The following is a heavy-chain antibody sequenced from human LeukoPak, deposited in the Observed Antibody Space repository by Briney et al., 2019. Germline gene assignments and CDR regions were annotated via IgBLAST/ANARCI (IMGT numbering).Heavy chain of an antibody. D-gene: IGHD2-15*01. Sequence: GGSLRLPCAASGFTFSDYYMSWIRQAPGKGLGWVSYISSSGSTIYYADSVKGRFTISRDNAKNSLYLQMNSLRAEDTAVYYCARVIRYCSGGSCYTLDAFDIWGQGTMVTVSS. CDR2: ISSSGSTI. CDR1: GFTFSDYY. J-gene: IGHJ3*02. CDR3: ARVIRYCSGGSCYTLDAFDI. V-gene: IGHV3-11*04.